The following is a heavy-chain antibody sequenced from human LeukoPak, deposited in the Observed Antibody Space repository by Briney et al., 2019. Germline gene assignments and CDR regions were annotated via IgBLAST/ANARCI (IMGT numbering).Heavy chain of an antibody. D-gene: IGHD5-18*01. CDR2: IYPGDSDT. J-gene: IGHJ6*03. CDR1: GYSFPCYW. Sequence: GESLKISCQGSGYSFPCYWIGRVRQMPGKGLEWMGIIYPGDSDTRYSPSLQGQVTISADKSISTAYLQWSSLKASDTAMYYCSKREGYSYRWDYYYYMDVWGKGTTVTVSS. V-gene: IGHV5-51*01. CDR3: SKREGYSYRWDYYYYMDV.